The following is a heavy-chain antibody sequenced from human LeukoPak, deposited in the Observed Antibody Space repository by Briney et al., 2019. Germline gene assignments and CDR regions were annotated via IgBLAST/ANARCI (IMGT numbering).Heavy chain of an antibody. CDR3: ARADHSSWYLNWFDP. V-gene: IGHV4-38-2*02. CDR2: IYHNGNT. D-gene: IGHD6-13*01. J-gene: IGHJ5*02. CDR1: GGSISSYY. Sequence: SETLSLTCTVSGGSISSYYWGWIRQPPRKGLEWIGSIYHNGNTYYNPSLKSRVTISVDTSKNEFSLKLSSVTAADTAVYYCARADHSSWYLNWFDPWGQGTLVTVSS.